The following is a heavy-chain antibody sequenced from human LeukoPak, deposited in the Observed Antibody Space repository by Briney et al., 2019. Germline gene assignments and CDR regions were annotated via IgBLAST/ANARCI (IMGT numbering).Heavy chain of an antibody. CDR1: GFTFSSYA. J-gene: IGHJ4*02. V-gene: IGHV3-23*01. D-gene: IGHD3-22*01. Sequence: GGSLRLSCAASGFTFSSYAMSWVRQAPGKGLEWVSAISGSGGSTYYADSVKGRFTISRDNSKNTLYLQMNSLRAEDTAVYYCAKFGPLYYDSSGYSFDYWGQGTLITVSS. CDR2: ISGSGGST. CDR3: AKFGPLYYDSSGYSFDY.